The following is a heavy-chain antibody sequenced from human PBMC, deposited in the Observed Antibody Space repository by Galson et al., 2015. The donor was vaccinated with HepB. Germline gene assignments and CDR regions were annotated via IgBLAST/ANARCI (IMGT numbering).Heavy chain of an antibody. V-gene: IGHV4-59*08. CDR2: IYYSGST. CDR3: ARQGPLTGFDY. J-gene: IGHJ4*02. CDR1: GGSISSYY. Sequence: SETLSLTCTVSGGSISSYYWSWIRQPPGKGLEWIGYIYYSGSTNYNPSLKSRVTISVDTSKNQFSLKLSSVTAADTAVYYCARQGPLTGFDYWGQGTLVTVSP.